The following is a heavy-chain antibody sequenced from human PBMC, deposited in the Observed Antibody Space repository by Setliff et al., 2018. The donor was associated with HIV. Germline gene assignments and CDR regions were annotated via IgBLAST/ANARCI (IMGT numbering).Heavy chain of an antibody. CDR3: ARWCAAAGCYPAIYHFDS. CDR2: ISYDGSNK. V-gene: IGHV3-30*03. J-gene: IGHJ4*02. Sequence: PGGSLRLSCAASGFTFSSYGMHWVRQAPGKGLEWVAVISYDGSNKYYADSVKGRFTISRDNSKNTLYLQMNSLRAEDTAVYYCARWCAAAGCYPAIYHFDSWGQGTLVTVSS. CDR1: GFTFSSYG. D-gene: IGHD2-2*01.